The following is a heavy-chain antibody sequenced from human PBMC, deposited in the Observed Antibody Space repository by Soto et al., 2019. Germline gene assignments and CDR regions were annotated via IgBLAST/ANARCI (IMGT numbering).Heavy chain of an antibody. D-gene: IGHD3-9*01. CDR1: GFTFSSYS. CDR3: ARVSFYDILTGYFYYYYYMDV. V-gene: IGHV3-48*01. CDR2: ISSSSSTI. Sequence: GGSLRLSCAASGFTFSSYSMNWVRQAPGKGLEWVSYISSSSSTIYYADSVKGRFTISRDNAKNSLYLQMNSLRAEDTAVYYCARVSFYDILTGYFYYYYYMDVWGKGTTVTVSS. J-gene: IGHJ6*03.